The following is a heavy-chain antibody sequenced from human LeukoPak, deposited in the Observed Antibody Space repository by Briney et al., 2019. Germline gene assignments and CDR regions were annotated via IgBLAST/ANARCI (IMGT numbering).Heavy chain of an antibody. CDR1: GGTFSSYA. CDR3: ARGSGETGGYYYVY. V-gene: IGHV1-69*13. CDR2: IIPIFGTA. D-gene: IGHD3-22*01. J-gene: IGHJ4*02. Sequence: SVKVSCKASGGTFSSYAISWVRQAPGQGLEWMGGIIPIFGTANYAQKFQGRVTITADESTRTAYMEVRTLRSEDTAIYYCARGSGETGGYYYVYWGRGTPVTVSS.